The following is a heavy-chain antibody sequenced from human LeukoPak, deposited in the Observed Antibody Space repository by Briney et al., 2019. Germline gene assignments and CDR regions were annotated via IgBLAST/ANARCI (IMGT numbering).Heavy chain of an antibody. CDR3: ARAYTQHLPAKYYLDY. CDR1: GFTFSSYW. D-gene: IGHD2-2*02. J-gene: IGHJ4*02. Sequence: TGGSLRLSCAASGFTFSSYWMHWVRQAPGKGLVWVSRINSDGSSTSYADSVKGRFTISRDNAKNTLYLQMNSLRAEDTAVYYCARAYTQHLPAKYYLDYWGQGTLVTVSS. CDR2: INSDGSST. V-gene: IGHV3-74*01.